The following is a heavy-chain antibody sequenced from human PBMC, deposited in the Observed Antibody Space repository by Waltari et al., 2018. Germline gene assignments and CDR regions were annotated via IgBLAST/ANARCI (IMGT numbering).Heavy chain of an antibody. Sequence: QLQLQESGPGLVKPSETLSLTCTVSGGSISSSSYYWGWIRQPPGKGLEWIGSIYYSGSTYYNPSLKSRVTISVDTSKNQFSLKLSSLTAADTAVYYCARQGTDSIAVAVDWGQGTLVTVSS. J-gene: IGHJ4*02. CDR3: ARQGTDSIAVAVD. D-gene: IGHD6-19*01. V-gene: IGHV4-39*01. CDR1: GGSISSSSYY. CDR2: IYYSGST.